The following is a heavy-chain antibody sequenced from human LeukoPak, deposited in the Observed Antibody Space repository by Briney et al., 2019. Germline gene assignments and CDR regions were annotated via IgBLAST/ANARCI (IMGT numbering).Heavy chain of an antibody. CDR2: ITTSDGNT. CDR3: ARDTHDY. Sequence: PGGSLRLSCAASGFTFSSYTMSWVRQAPGKGLEWVSTITTSDGNTYYADSVKGRFTISRDNSKNTLYLQMNSLRAEDTAVYYCARDTHDYWGQGTLVTVSS. CDR1: GFTFSSYT. V-gene: IGHV3-23*01. J-gene: IGHJ4*02.